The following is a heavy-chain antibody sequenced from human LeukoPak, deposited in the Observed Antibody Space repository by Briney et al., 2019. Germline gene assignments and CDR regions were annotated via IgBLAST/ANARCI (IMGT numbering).Heavy chain of an antibody. D-gene: IGHD5-24*01. CDR3: AGGMATTPYDY. CDR1: GFTFSSYA. V-gene: IGHV3-30-3*01. J-gene: IGHJ4*02. Sequence: GGSLRLSCAASGFTFSSYAMHWVRQAPGKGLECVAVISDDGSNKYYADSVKGRFTISRDNSKNTLYLQMNSLRAEDTAVYYCAGGMATTPYDYWGQGTLVTVSS. CDR2: ISDDGSNK.